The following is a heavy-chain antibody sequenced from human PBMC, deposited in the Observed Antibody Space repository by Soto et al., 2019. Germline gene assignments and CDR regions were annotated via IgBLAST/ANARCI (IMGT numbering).Heavy chain of an antibody. CDR2: ISGSGGST. J-gene: IGHJ4*02. V-gene: IGHV3-23*01. CDR1: GFTFSSYA. Sequence: GGSLRLSCAASGFTFSSYAMSWVRQAPGKGLEWVSAISGSGGSTSYADSVKGLFTISRDNSKNTLYLQMNSLRAEDTAVYYGAYEAGYCSGGSCYSSFDYWGQGTLVTVSS. CDR3: AYEAGYCSGGSCYSSFDY. D-gene: IGHD2-15*01.